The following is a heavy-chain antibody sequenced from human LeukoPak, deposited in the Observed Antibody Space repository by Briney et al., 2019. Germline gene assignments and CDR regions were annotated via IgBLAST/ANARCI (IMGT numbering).Heavy chain of an antibody. CDR1: GFTFSDYY. Sequence: PGGSLRLSCAASGFTFSDYYMSWIRQAPGKGLEWVSYISRNSYTNYADSVKGRFTISRDNAKNSLYLQMNSLRGEDTAVYYCARGAWDNWGQGTLVTVSS. J-gene: IGHJ4*02. CDR3: ARGAWDN. CDR2: ISRNSYT. V-gene: IGHV3-11*06.